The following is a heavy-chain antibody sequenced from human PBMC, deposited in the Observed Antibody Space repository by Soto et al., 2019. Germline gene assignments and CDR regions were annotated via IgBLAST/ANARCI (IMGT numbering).Heavy chain of an antibody. CDR3: ARHRIQDSSPVDY. CDR1: GGSISSSSYY. CDR2: IYYSGST. Sequence: QLQLQESGPGLVKPSETLSLTCTVSGGSISSSSYYWGWIRQPPGKGLEWIGSIYYSGSTYYNPSLKSRVTISVDTSKNQFSLKLSSVTAADTAVYYCARHRIQDSSPVDYWGQGTLVTVSS. D-gene: IGHD5-18*01. J-gene: IGHJ4*02. V-gene: IGHV4-39*01.